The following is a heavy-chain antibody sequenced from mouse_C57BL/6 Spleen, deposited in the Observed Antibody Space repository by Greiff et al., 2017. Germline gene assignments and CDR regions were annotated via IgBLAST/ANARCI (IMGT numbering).Heavy chain of an antibody. V-gene: IGHV5-16*01. J-gene: IGHJ4*01. CDR3: AREGYLYAMDY. CDR2: INYDGSST. Sequence: DVKLVESEGGLVQPGSSMKLSCTASGFTFSDYYMAWVRQVPEKGLEWVANINYDGSSTYYLDSLKSRFIISRDNAKNILYLQMSSLKSEDTATYYCAREGYLYAMDYWGQGTSVTVSS. CDR1: GFTFSDYY.